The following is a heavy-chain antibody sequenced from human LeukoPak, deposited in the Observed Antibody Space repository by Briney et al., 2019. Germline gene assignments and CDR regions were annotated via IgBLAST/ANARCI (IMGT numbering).Heavy chain of an antibody. CDR3: ARPRGNVEMAAIPFDY. J-gene: IGHJ4*02. V-gene: IGHV3-21*01. CDR1: GFTFNSHS. CDR2: ISTSSSYI. Sequence: GGSLRLSCAASGFTFNSHSMNWVRQAPGKGLEWISSISTSSSYIYYADSVKGRFTISRDNAKNSLYLQMNSLRAEDTAVYYCARPRGNVEMAAIPFDYWGQGTLVTVSS. D-gene: IGHD5-24*01.